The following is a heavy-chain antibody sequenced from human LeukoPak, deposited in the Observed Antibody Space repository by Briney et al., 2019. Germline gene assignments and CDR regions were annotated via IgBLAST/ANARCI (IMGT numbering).Heavy chain of an antibody. CDR1: GGSVSSGSYS. Sequence: PSETLSLTCAVSGGSVSSGSYSWSWIRQPPGKGLEWIGYIYHSGSTTYNPSLKSRVTISLDRSQNQFSRKLSSVTAAGTAVYYCAGDYGASYRFDYWGQGTLVTVSS. J-gene: IGHJ4*02. D-gene: IGHD3-16*01. V-gene: IGHV4-30-2*01. CDR3: AGDYGASYRFDY. CDR2: IYHSGST.